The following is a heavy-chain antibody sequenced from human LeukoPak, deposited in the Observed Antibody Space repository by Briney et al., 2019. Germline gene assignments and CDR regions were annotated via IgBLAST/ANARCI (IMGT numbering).Heavy chain of an antibody. CDR2: ISGRGSST. D-gene: IGHD2-15*01. CDR3: AKGSAVVVAARTFDY. J-gene: IGHJ4*02. V-gene: IGHV3-23*01. Sequence: PGGSLRLSCAASGFTFSSYAMTWVRQAPGKGLEWVSGISGRGSSTYYADSVKGRFTISRDNSKNTLYLQMNSLRAEDTAVYYCAKGSAVVVAARTFDYWGQGTLVTVSS. CDR1: GFTFSSYA.